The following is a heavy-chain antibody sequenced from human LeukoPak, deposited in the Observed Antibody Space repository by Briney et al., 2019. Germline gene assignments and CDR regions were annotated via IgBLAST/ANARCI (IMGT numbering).Heavy chain of an antibody. V-gene: IGHV3-23*01. J-gene: IGHJ4*02. CDR1: GFTFRNYW. Sequence: GGSLRLSCAASGFTFRNYWMSWVRQAPGKGLEWVSVIGINGRSIYYADFVKGRFTISRDNSKNTLYLQMNSLRVEDTALYFCAKSGYGDSAIFDYWGQGTLVTVSS. CDR2: IGINGRSI. CDR3: AKSGYGDSAIFDY. D-gene: IGHD4-17*01.